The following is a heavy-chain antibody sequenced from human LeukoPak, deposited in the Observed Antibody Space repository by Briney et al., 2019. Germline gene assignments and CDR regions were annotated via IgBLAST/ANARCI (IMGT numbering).Heavy chain of an antibody. CDR1: GFSFSSYG. Sequence: GGSLRLSCAASGFSFSSYGMHWVRQAPGKGLEWVAFIRSDGNNKYYADSVKGRFTIPRDNSKNTLYLQMNSLRTEDTAEYYCAKIMLVPAAPFDYWGQGTLVTVSS. V-gene: IGHV3-30*02. D-gene: IGHD2-2*01. CDR3: AKIMLVPAAPFDY. J-gene: IGHJ4*02. CDR2: IRSDGNNK.